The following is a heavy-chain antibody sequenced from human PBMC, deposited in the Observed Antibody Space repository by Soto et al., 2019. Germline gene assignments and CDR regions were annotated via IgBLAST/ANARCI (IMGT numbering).Heavy chain of an antibody. Sequence: ASVKVSCKASGGTFSSYTISWVRQAPGQGLEWMGWISAYNGNTNYAQKLQGRVTMTTDTSTSTAYMELRSLRSDDTAVFYCARVRDYYDSSGYYVDYWGQGTLVTVS. CDR2: ISAYNGNT. D-gene: IGHD3-22*01. J-gene: IGHJ4*02. CDR3: ARVRDYYDSSGYYVDY. CDR1: GGTFSSYT. V-gene: IGHV1-18*01.